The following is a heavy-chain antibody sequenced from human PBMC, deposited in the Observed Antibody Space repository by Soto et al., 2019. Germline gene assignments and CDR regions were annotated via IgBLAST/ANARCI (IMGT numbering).Heavy chain of an antibody. CDR2: ISGDDTER. V-gene: IGHV3-74*01. J-gene: IGHJ4*02. D-gene: IGHD1-26*01. CDR3: VRGTATGSFLIY. CDR1: GFSFSDDW. Sequence: EVQLVESGGGLVQPGGSLRLSCAASGFSFSDDWMSWVRQVPGKGLVWVSRISGDDTERNYAEFVRGRFTISRDNAKSTLFLHRNSLTVEDTALYHCVRGTATGSFLIYWGRGTLVTVSS.